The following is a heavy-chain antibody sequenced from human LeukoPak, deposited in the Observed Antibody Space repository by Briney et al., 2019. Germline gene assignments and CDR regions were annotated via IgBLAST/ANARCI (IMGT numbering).Heavy chain of an antibody. J-gene: IGHJ4*02. V-gene: IGHV3-21*01. CDR3: ARVVYYDSSGYNY. D-gene: IGHD3-22*01. CDR2: ISSSSSYI. Sequence: GGSLRLSCAASGFTFSSYSMNWVRQAPGKGLEWVSSISSSSSYIYYADSVKGRFTISRDDAKNSLYLQMNSLRAEDTAVYYCARVVYYDSSGYNYWGQGTLVTVSS. CDR1: GFTFSSYS.